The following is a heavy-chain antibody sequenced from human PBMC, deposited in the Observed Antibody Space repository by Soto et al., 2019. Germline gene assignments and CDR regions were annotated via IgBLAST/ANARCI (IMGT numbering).Heavy chain of an antibody. CDR2: IVVGSGNT. Sequence: GASVKVSCKASGFTFTSSAVQWVRQARGQRLEWIGWIVVGSGNTNYAQKFQERVTITRDMSTSTAYMELSSLRSEDTAVHYCAAPYYYDSSGYWPDAFDIWGQGTMVTVSS. CDR1: GFTFTSSA. J-gene: IGHJ3*02. D-gene: IGHD3-22*01. V-gene: IGHV1-58*01. CDR3: AAPYYYDSSGYWPDAFDI.